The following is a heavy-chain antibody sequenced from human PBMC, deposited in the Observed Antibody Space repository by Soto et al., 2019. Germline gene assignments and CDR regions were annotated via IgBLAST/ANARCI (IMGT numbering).Heavy chain of an antibody. J-gene: IGHJ6*02. V-gene: IGHV4-31*03. CDR2: IYYSGST. CDR1: GGSISSGGYY. Sequence: SETLSLTCTVSGGSISSGGYYWSWIRQHPGKGLEWIGYIYYSGSTYYNPSLKSRVTISVDTSKNQFSLKLSSVTAADTAVYYCARDRYGYGVYYYGMDVWGQGTTVTVSS. CDR3: ARDRYGYGVYYYGMDV. D-gene: IGHD5-18*01.